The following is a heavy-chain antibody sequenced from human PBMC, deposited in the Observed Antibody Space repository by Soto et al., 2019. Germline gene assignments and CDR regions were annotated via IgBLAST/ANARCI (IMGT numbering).Heavy chain of an antibody. CDR3: ARGRRLRDAFDI. V-gene: IGHV4-4*02. Sequence: QVQLQESGPGLVKPSGTLSLTCAVSSGSISSSNWWSWVRQPPGKGLEWIGEIYHRGSTNYNPSLKIRVTISVDKSKNKFYLKLSSVTAADTAVYYWARGRRLRDAFDIWGQGKMVTGSS. D-gene: IGHD4-17*01. CDR1: SGSISSSNW. J-gene: IGHJ3*02. CDR2: IYHRGST.